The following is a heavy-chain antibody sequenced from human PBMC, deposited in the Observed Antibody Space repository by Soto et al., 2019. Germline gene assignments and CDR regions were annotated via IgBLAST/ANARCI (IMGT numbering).Heavy chain of an antibody. V-gene: IGHV4-4*02. CDR1: GDSISSSVR. CDR3: ARKAWVRFDY. CDR2: VFHTGDT. J-gene: IGHJ4*02. Sequence: PSETLSLTCAVSGDSISSSVRWTWVRQPPGKGLEWIGEVFHTGDTYFNPSLRSRVAMSVDKSTNEFSLKVTSVTAADTAIYYCARKAWVRFDYWGQGALVTVSS. D-gene: IGHD7-27*01.